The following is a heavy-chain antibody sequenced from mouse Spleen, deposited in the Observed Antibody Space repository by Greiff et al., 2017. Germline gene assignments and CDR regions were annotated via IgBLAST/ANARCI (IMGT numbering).Heavy chain of an antibody. CDR3: APLWDGDWFAY. CDR2: IDPSDSYT. CDR1: GYTFTSYW. Sequence: QVQLQQPGAELVMPGASVKLSCKASGYTFTSYWMHWVKQRPGQGLEWIGEIDPSDSYTNYNQKFKGKATLTVDKSSSTAYMQLSSLTSEDSAVYYCAPLWDGDWFAYWGQGTLVTVSA. J-gene: IGHJ3*01. V-gene: IGHV1-69*01. D-gene: IGHD1-1*02.